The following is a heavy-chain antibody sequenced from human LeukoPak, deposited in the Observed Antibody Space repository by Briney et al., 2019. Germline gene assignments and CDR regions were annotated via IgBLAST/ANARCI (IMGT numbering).Heavy chain of an antibody. D-gene: IGHD3-10*01. V-gene: IGHV3-21*05. Sequence: GGSLRLSCAASGFTFSRYAMNWVRQAPGKGLQWVSYINTDSSDIHYADSVKGRFTISRDNARNTLYLQLSSLRAEDTAVYFCAKRGIVIRGLLIIGFHKEAYYFDSWGQGILVTVSS. CDR3: AKRGIVIRGLLIIGFHKEAYYFDS. CDR2: INTDSSDI. CDR1: GFTFSRYA. J-gene: IGHJ4*02.